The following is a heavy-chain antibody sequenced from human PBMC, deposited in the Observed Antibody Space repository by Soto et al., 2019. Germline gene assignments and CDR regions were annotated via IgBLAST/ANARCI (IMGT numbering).Heavy chain of an antibody. D-gene: IGHD3-3*01. CDR1: GYSISRGYY. CDR2: IYHSGST. CDR3: ARDGDSGLNENRITIFGVVISDYYYYGMDV. J-gene: IGHJ6*02. V-gene: IGHV4-38-2*02. Sequence: NPSETLSLTCAVSGYSISRGYYWGWIRQPPGKGLEWIGSIYHSGSTYYNPSLKSRVTISVDTSKNQFSLKLSSVTAADTAVYYCARDGDSGLNENRITIFGVVISDYYYYGMDVWGQGTTVTVSS.